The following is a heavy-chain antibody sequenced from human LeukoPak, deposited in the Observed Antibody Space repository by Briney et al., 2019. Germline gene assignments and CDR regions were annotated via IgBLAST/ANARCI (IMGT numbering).Heavy chain of an antibody. J-gene: IGHJ3*02. CDR3: ARHYYETLSAFDI. D-gene: IGHD3-22*01. Sequence: GESLKISCKGSGYSFTKYWISWVRQMPGKGLEWMGRIDPSDSYTKYSPSFQGHVTISADKSISTAYLQWSSLKASDPAMYYCARHYYETLSAFDIWGQGTMVTVSS. CDR2: IDPSDSYT. CDR1: GYSFTKYW. V-gene: IGHV5-10-1*01.